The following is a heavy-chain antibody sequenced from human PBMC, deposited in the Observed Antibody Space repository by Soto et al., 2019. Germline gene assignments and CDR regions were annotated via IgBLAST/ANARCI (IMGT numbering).Heavy chain of an antibody. CDR1: GGSISTNTYY. J-gene: IGHJ4*02. CDR3: AAKDYYGSGSDYKVIDY. CDR2: INYSGST. D-gene: IGHD3-10*01. V-gene: IGHV4-39*01. Sequence: QLQLQESGPGLVKPSETLSLSCTVSGGSISTNTYYWGWVRQPPGKGLEWIGSINYSGSTYYNPSPKTLGTISVDTSKNQFSLKLSSVSAADTAVFSCAAKDYYGSGSDYKVIDYWGQGTLVTVSS.